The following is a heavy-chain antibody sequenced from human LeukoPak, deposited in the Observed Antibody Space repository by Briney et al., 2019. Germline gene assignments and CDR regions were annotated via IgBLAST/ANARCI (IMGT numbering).Heavy chain of an antibody. CDR1: GFTFSNYE. Sequence: GGSLRLSCVVSGFTFSNYEMNWVRQAPGKGLEWVSYISSSGSTINYADSVKGRFTISRDNAKNTLYPQMNSLRAGDTAFYYCAGNGDYGSDFWGQGTLVTVSS. CDR2: ISSSGSTI. J-gene: IGHJ4*02. D-gene: IGHD4-17*01. CDR3: AGNGDYGSDF. V-gene: IGHV3-48*03.